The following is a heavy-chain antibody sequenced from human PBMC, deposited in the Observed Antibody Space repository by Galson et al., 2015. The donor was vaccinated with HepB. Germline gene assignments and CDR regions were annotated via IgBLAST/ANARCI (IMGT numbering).Heavy chain of an antibody. CDR1: GLTFSSYW. D-gene: IGHD2-15*01. Sequence: SLRLSCAASGLTFSSYWMYWVRQAPGKGPVWVSRINSDGRNTNYADSVKGRFTISRDNAKDTLYLQMNSLGAEDTAVYYCARYIEGAFDIWGQGTMVTVSS. CDR2: INSDGRNT. V-gene: IGHV3-74*01. J-gene: IGHJ3*02. CDR3: ARYIEGAFDI.